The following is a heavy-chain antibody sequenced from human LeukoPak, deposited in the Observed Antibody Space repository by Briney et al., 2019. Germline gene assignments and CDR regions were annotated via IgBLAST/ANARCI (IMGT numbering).Heavy chain of an antibody. D-gene: IGHD3-9*01. CDR2: ISYDGSNK. CDR3: ARAYYDILTGYLGLGLDY. V-gene: IGHV3-30-3*01. J-gene: IGHJ4*02. Sequence: GRSLRLSCAASEFTFSSYAMHWVRQAPGKGLEWVAVISYDGSNKYYADSVKGRFTISRDNSENTLYLQMNSLRAEDTAVYYCARAYYDILTGYLGLGLDYWGQGTLVTVSS. CDR1: EFTFSSYA.